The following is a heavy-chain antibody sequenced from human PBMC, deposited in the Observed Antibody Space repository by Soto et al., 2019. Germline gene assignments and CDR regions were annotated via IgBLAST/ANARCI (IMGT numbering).Heavy chain of an antibody. CDR3: ARVVPAATNWFDP. Sequence: GESLKISCKGSGYSFTSYWISWVRQMPGKGLEWMGRIDPSDSYTNYSPSFQGRVTISADKSISTAYLQWSSLKASDTAMYYCARVVPAATNWFDPWGQGTLVTVSS. CDR1: GYSFTSYW. CDR2: IDPSDSYT. D-gene: IGHD2-2*01. V-gene: IGHV5-10-1*01. J-gene: IGHJ5*02.